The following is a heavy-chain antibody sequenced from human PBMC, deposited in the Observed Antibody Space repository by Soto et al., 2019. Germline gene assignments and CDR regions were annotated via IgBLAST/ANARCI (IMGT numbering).Heavy chain of an antibody. CDR3: KKTTHGVDHYVNGMEV. CDR2: IVTACDT. D-gene: IGHD3-16*01. CDR1: GYTFCSYD. J-gene: IGHJ6*02. V-gene: IGHV3-13*04. Sequence: GGTLRLSCAASGYTFCSYDMQWVRQDTGKGLEWVSPIVTACDTYYPGAVMGRFTISRENANNSLYLQMNSLRAGDTPVNFCKKTTHGVDHYVNGMEVWGQGFTVTVAS.